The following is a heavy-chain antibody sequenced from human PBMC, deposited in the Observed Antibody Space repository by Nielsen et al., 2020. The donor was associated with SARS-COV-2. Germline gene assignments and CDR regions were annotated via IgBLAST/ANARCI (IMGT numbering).Heavy chain of an antibody. V-gene: IGHV1-69*04. CDR3: ARVDTAMATDFDY. CDR2: IIPILGIA. J-gene: IGHJ4*02. Sequence: SVKVSCKASGGTFSSYAISWVRQAPGQGLEWMGRIIPILGIANYAQKFQGRVTITADKSTSTAYMELSSPRSEDTAVYYCARVDTAMATDFDYWGQGTLVTVSS. CDR1: GGTFSSYA. D-gene: IGHD5-18*01.